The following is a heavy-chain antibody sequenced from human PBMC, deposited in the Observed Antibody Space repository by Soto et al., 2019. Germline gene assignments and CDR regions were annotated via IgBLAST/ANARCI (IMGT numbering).Heavy chain of an antibody. J-gene: IGHJ4*02. D-gene: IGHD1-26*01. CDR2: IDTDGSTT. Sequence: EVQLVESGGGLVQPGGSLRLSCAASGFSFSDYWMHWVRQAPGKGLVWVSCIDTDGSTTTYADSVKGRFTISRDNVKNTLYLQMDSLGAEDTAFYYCSRGGGFSGNYLGGQGTLVTVSS. CDR1: GFSFSDYW. CDR3: SRGGGFSGNYL. V-gene: IGHV3-74*01.